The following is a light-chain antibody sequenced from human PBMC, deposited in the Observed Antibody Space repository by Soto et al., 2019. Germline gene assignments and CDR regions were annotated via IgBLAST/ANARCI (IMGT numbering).Light chain of an antibody. V-gene: IGLV2-14*01. CDR3: SSYTTGGSYV. J-gene: IGLJ1*01. Sequence: QSALTQPASVSGSPGLSIATSCTGTSSDVGGYNSVSWYQQHPGKAPKLMIYDVSNRPSGVSNRFSGSKSGNTASLTISGLQAEDEGDYYCSSYTTGGSYVFGTGTKVTVL. CDR2: DVS. CDR1: SSDVGGYNS.